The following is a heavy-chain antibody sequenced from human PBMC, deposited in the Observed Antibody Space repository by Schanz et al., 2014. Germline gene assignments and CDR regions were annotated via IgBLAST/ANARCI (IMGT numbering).Heavy chain of an antibody. Sequence: QVQLVESGGGVVQPGRSLRLSCAASGFNFGSHGMHWVRQAPGKGLEWVAVISYDGSFKNYADSVRGRITMSRDNSKNTLCLQMNSLRAEDTAVYYCARDHTTESYYSAGPAIDYWGQGTLLTVSS. CDR3: ARDHTTESYYSAGPAIDY. CDR1: GFNFGSHG. J-gene: IGHJ4*02. V-gene: IGHV3-33*01. CDR2: ISYDGSFK. D-gene: IGHD1-26*01.